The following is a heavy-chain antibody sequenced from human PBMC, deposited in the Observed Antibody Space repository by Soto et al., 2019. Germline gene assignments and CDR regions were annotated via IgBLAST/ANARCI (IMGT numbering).Heavy chain of an antibody. J-gene: IGHJ3*02. CDR1: GFTFSSYA. CDR3: ARAYLWFGPRSAFDI. CDR2: ISYDGSNK. V-gene: IGHV3-30-3*01. Sequence: QVQLVESGGGVVQPGRSLRLSCAASGFTFSSYAMHWVRQAPGKGLEWVAVISYDGSNKYYADSVKGRFTISRDNYKNPLYRQMNSLRAEDTAVYYCARAYLWFGPRSAFDIWGQGTMVTVSS. D-gene: IGHD3-10*01.